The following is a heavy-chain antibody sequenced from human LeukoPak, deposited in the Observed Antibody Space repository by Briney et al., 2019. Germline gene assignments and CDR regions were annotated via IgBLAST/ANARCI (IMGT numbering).Heavy chain of an antibody. V-gene: IGHV4-34*01. CDR3: ARMIRILDY. CDR2: INHSGST. CDR1: GGSFSGYY. D-gene: IGHD3-22*01. Sequence: SETLSLTCAVYGGSFSGYYWSWIREPPGKGLEWIGEINHSGSTNYNPSLKSRVTISVDTSKNQFSLKLSSVTAADTAVYYCARMIRILDYWGQGTLVTVSS. J-gene: IGHJ4*02.